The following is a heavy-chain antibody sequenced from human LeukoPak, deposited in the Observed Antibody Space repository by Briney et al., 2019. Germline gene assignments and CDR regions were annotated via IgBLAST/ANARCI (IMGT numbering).Heavy chain of an antibody. Sequence: ASVKVSCKASGYTFINHGVTWVRQAPGQGLEWMGRITVYNGDTKSAQKFQGRVTMTADTSTNTAYMELGSLTSDDTAVYYCARANYYASGNTYYYYGMDVWGQGTTVTVSS. V-gene: IGHV1-18*01. CDR3: ARANYYASGNTYYYYGMDV. CDR1: GYTFINHG. J-gene: IGHJ6*02. D-gene: IGHD3-10*01. CDR2: ITVYNGDT.